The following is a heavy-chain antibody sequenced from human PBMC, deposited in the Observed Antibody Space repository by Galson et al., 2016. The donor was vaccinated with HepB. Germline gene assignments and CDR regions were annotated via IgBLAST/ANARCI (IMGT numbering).Heavy chain of an antibody. Sequence: SLRLSCAASGFSFSSYWMHCVRQAPGKGLECVANIKEDGSERYFVDSVKGRFTVSRDNAKNSLYLQMNSLRVDDTAVYYCARDRRGSGWYNDYWGQGTLVTVSS. CDR1: GFSFSSYW. CDR3: ARDRRGSGWYNDY. V-gene: IGHV3-7*01. J-gene: IGHJ4*02. D-gene: IGHD6-19*01. CDR2: IKEDGSER.